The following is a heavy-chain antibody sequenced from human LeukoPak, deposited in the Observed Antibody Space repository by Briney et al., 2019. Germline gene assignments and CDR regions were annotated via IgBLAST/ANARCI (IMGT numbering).Heavy chain of an antibody. Sequence: GGSLRLSCAASGFTFSNYAVNWVRQAPGKGLEWVSAINPTGANTYYADSVKGRFTISRDNSKETMYLQMSSLRVDDTAVYYCAKHQDSYGDSLFDSWGEGTLVTVSS. D-gene: IGHD4-17*01. CDR1: GFTFSNYA. V-gene: IGHV3-23*01. CDR3: AKHQDSYGDSLFDS. J-gene: IGHJ4*02. CDR2: INPTGANT.